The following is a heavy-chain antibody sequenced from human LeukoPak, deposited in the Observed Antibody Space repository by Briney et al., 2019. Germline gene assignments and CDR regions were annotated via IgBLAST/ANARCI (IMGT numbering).Heavy chain of an antibody. J-gene: IGHJ4*02. CDR2: ISYSGST. D-gene: IGHD3-16*01. V-gene: IGHV4-59*08. CDR3: ARLRDLYNVFDY. CDR1: GDSISSYY. Sequence: SETLSLTCTVSGDSISSYYWSWIRQPPGRGLEWIGYISYSGSTNYNPSLKSRVTISVDTSKNQFSLMLSSVTAADTAVYYSARLRDLYNVFDYWGQGTLVTVSS.